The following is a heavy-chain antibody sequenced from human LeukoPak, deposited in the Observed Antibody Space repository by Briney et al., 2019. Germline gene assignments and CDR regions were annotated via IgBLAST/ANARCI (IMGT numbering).Heavy chain of an antibody. D-gene: IGHD6-13*01. CDR3: ARGRGNSSSWSWDY. CDR2: IKQDGSEK. V-gene: IGHV3-7*01. J-gene: IGHJ4*02. CDR1: GFTFSSYW. Sequence: PGGSLRLSCAASGFTFSSYWMTWVRQAPGKWLEWVANIKQDGSEKYYVDSAKGRFTISRDNGKKSLYLQMNSLRVEDTAVYYCARGRGNSSSWSWDYWGQGTLVTVSS.